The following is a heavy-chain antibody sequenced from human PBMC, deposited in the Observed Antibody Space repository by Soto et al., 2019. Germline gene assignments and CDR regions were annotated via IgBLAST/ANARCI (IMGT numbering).Heavy chain of an antibody. V-gene: IGHV3-7*03. D-gene: IGHD7-27*01. Sequence: XGPLRLTCAASGFNLSNYCLTWVRQAPGKGLEWVANINKDGSQKNYVDSVKGRFTIARDNGQNSLSLKMNSLRVEDTAVYYCVRELGLADWGQGALVTVSS. CDR2: INKDGSQK. J-gene: IGHJ4*02. CDR3: VRELGLAD. CDR1: GFNLSNYC.